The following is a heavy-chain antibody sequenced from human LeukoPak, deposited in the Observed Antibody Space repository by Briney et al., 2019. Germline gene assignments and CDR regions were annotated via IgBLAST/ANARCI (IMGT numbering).Heavy chain of an antibody. V-gene: IGHV3-21*01. CDR1: GFNFSAYT. D-gene: IGHD3-10*01. Sequence: TGGSLRLSCATSGFNFSAYTMNWVRQAPGKGLDWVSSISPTTAYIHYADSMKGRFTISRDNARRSLYLQMNSLRVEDTAMYYCVSSLHGFSYGPGYWGQGTLV. J-gene: IGHJ4*02. CDR3: VSSLHGFSYGPGY. CDR2: ISPTTAYI.